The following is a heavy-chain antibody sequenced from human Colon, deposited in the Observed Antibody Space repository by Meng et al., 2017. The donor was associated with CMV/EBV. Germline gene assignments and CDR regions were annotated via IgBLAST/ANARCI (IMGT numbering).Heavy chain of an antibody. CDR2: ILPILGTV. CDR3: AGDGLYSDAFDV. J-gene: IGHJ3*01. CDR1: GGTFSNYA. D-gene: IGHD2-15*01. V-gene: IGHV1-69*04. Sequence: SVKVSCKASGGTFSNYAITWVRQAPGQRLEWMGRILPILGTVKHSQNFQGRVTITADKSTSTAYMELESLRSEDTAVYYCAGDGLYSDAFDVWGQGTMVTVSS.